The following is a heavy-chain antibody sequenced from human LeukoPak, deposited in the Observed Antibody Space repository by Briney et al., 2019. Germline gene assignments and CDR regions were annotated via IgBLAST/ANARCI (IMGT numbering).Heavy chain of an antibody. D-gene: IGHD6-13*01. CDR2: ISSSSSYI. CDR3: ARVGRAAAGTGFFDY. J-gene: IGHJ4*02. V-gene: IGHV3-21*01. CDR1: GFTFSSYS. Sequence: GGSLRLSCAASGFTFSSYSMNWVRQAPGKGLEWVSSISSSSSYIYYADSVKGRFTISRDNAKNSLYLQMNSLRAEDTAVYYCARVGRAAAGTGFFDYWGQGTLVTVSS.